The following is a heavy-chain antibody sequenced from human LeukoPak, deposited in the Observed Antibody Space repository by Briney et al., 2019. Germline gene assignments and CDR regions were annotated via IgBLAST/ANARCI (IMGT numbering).Heavy chain of an antibody. CDR1: GGSISSGGYY. V-gene: IGHV4-31*01. J-gene: IGHJ3*02. CDR3: ARAPSRDDAFDI. Sequence: SETLSFTGTVSGGSISSGGYYWSWIRQHPGKSLEWIGYIYYSGSTYYNPSLKSLVTISVDTSKNQFSLKLSSVTAADTAVYYCARAPSRDDAFDIWGQGTMVTVSS. CDR2: IYYSGST.